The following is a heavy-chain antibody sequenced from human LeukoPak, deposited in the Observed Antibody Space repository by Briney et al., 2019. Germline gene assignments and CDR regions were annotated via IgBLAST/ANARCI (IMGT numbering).Heavy chain of an antibody. V-gene: IGHV1-69*04. D-gene: IGHD3-22*01. Sequence: SVKVSCKASGGTFSSYTISWVRQAPGQGLEWMRRIIPILGIANYAQKFQGRVTITADKSTSTAYMELSSLRSEDTAVYYCARDQADSSGYLFDYWGQGTLVTVSS. CDR3: ARDQADSSGYLFDY. CDR2: IIPILGIA. J-gene: IGHJ4*02. CDR1: GGTFSSYT.